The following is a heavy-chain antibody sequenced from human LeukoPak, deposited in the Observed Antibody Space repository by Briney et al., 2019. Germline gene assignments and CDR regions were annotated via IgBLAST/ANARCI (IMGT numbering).Heavy chain of an antibody. CDR3: ARDCSSTSCRGYYYGMDV. CDR2: IKQDGSEK. CDR1: GFTFSSSW. Sequence: GGSLRLSCVASGFTFSSSWMSWVRQAPGKGLEWVANIKQDGSEKSYVESVRGRFTIFRDNAKNSLYLQMNSLRAEDTAVYYCARDCSSTSCRGYYYGMDVWGQGTTVTVSS. V-gene: IGHV3-7*01. J-gene: IGHJ6*02. D-gene: IGHD2-2*01.